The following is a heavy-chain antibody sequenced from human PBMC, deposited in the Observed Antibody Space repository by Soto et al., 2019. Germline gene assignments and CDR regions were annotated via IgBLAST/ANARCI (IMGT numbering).Heavy chain of an antibody. CDR2: INWNGGST. Sequence: EVQLVESGGGVVRPGGSLRLSCAASGFTFDDYGMSWVRQAPGKGLEWVSGINWNGGSTGYADSVKGRFTISRDNAKNSLYLQMNSLRAEDTALYYCARIQGLSSGWYNYYYYGMDVWGQGTTVTVSS. V-gene: IGHV3-20*04. CDR3: ARIQGLSSGWYNYYYYGMDV. D-gene: IGHD6-19*01. CDR1: GFTFDDYG. J-gene: IGHJ6*02.